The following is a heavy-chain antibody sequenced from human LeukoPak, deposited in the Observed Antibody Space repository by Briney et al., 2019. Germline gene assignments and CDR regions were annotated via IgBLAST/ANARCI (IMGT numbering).Heavy chain of an antibody. Sequence: GGSLRLSWAASGFTFRTYSMNWVRQAPGKGLEWIASVSKSSSYIYYADSVRGRFTISRDNANNSLYLQMNSLRAEDTAVYYCAKGSGVHYWGQGTLVIVSS. D-gene: IGHD3-10*01. J-gene: IGHJ4*02. V-gene: IGHV3-21*01. CDR2: VSKSSSYI. CDR3: AKGSGVHY. CDR1: GFTFRTYS.